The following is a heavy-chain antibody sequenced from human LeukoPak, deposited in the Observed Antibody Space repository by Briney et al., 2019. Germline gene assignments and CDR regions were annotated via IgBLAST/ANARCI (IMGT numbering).Heavy chain of an antibody. D-gene: IGHD3-10*01. CDR1: GGSISSSNYY. CDR2: IYHSGST. J-gene: IGHJ5*02. Sequence: SETLSLTCTVSGGSISSSNYYWGWIRQPPGKGLEWIGSIYHSGSTYYNPSLKSRVTISVDTSKNQFSLKLSSVTAADTAVYYCAREKEVRGAPNWFDPWGQGTLVTVSS. CDR3: AREKEVRGAPNWFDP. V-gene: IGHV4-39*07.